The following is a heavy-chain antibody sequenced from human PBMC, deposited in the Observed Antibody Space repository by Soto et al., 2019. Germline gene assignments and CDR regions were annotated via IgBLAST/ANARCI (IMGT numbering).Heavy chain of an antibody. D-gene: IGHD6-19*01. V-gene: IGHV3-66*01. CDR2: IYSGGRT. Sequence: GGSLRLSCAASGFSVSSNDMNWVRQTPWKGLEWVSVIYSGGRTYYADSVKGRFTISRDNSKNTLYLQMKSLRAEDTAVYYCARSIVGYSSGWFYFDYWGQGTLVTISS. CDR3: ARSIVGYSSGWFYFDY. J-gene: IGHJ4*02. CDR1: GFSVSSND.